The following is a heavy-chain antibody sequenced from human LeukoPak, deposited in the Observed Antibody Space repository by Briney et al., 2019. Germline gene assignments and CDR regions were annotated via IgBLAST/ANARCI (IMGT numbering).Heavy chain of an antibody. Sequence: SQTLSLTRTVSGGSISSGDYYWSWIRQPPGKGLEWIGYIYYSGSTYYNPSLKSRVTISVDTSKNQFSLKLSSVTAADTAVYYCAREIVVVPAAMDMHDAFDIWGQGTMVTVSS. CDR3: AREIVVVPAAMDMHDAFDI. V-gene: IGHV4-30-4*08. CDR2: IYYSGST. D-gene: IGHD2-2*01. CDR1: GGSISSGDYY. J-gene: IGHJ3*02.